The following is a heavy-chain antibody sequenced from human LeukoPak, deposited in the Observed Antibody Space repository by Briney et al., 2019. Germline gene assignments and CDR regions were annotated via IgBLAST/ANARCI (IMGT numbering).Heavy chain of an antibody. D-gene: IGHD2-15*01. CDR1: GFTFTGYT. CDR3: ARDRGMVAFDY. J-gene: IGHJ4*02. Sequence: RAGGSLRLSCAASGFTFTGYTINWVRRAPGKGLEWVSSISSSGYISYADSVRGRFTISRGNAKNSVYLQINSLRAEDTAVYYCARDRGMVAFDYWGQGTLVTVSS. V-gene: IGHV3-21*01. CDR2: ISSSGYI.